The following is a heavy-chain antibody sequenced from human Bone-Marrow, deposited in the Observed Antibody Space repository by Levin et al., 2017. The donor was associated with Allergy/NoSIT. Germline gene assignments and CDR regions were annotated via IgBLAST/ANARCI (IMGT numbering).Heavy chain of an antibody. CDR1: GFTFSSYT. CDR2: ISGSGGTT. CDR3: AKHGFSSGWFLDY. Sequence: SGGSLRLSCSASGFTFSSYTMSWVRQAPGKGLEWVSYISGSGGTTDHADSVKGRFTISRDNSKNTLYMQMNSLRAEDTAVYYCAKHGFSSGWFLDYWGQGTLVTVSS. V-gene: IGHV3-23*01. D-gene: IGHD6-19*01. J-gene: IGHJ4*02.